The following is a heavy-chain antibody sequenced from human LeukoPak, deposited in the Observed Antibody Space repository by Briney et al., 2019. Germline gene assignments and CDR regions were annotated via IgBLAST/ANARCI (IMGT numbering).Heavy chain of an antibody. CDR3: AKHIAVAGTNYYGMDV. CDR2: IIPILGIP. V-gene: IGHV1-69*04. J-gene: IGHJ6*02. CDR1: GCTFSSYA. D-gene: IGHD6-19*01. Sequence: SVKVSCKASGCTFSSYAISWMRQAPGQGLEWMGRIIPILGIPNNAQKFQGRVTITADKSTRTAYLELSSLRSEDTAVYYCAKHIAVAGTNYYGMDVWGQGTTVTVSS.